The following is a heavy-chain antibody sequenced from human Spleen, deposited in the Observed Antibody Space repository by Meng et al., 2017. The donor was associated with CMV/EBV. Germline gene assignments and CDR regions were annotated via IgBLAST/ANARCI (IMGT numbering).Heavy chain of an antibody. CDR3: VREVTTWYYFDY. CDR1: GFTFSSYA. CDR2: ISSNGGST. V-gene: IGHV3-64*02. J-gene: IGHJ4*02. Sequence: SCAASGFTFSSYAMHWVRQAPGKGLEYVSAISSNGGSTYYADSVKGRFTISRDNSKNTLYLQMGSLRAEDMAVYYCVREVTTWYYFDYWGQGSLVTVSS. D-gene: IGHD4-17*01.